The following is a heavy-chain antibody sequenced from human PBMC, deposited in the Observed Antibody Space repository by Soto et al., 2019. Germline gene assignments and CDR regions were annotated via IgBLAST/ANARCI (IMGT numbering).Heavy chain of an antibody. CDR2: ILPFLGTT. V-gene: IGHV1-69*08. Sequence: QLQLVQSGAAVKKPGSSVKVSCKASGGTLNTYTISWVRQAPGQGLEWMGSILPFLGTTNYARKFQGRVTINADQFTTTMELSSLRSEDTAVYFCARDVTAMEALYYYDTWGQGTLVTVSS. J-gene: IGHJ4*02. CDR1: GGTLNTYT. CDR3: ARDVTAMEALYYYDT. D-gene: IGHD5-18*01.